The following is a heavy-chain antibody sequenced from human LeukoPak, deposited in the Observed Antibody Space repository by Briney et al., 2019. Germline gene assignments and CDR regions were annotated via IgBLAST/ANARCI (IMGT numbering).Heavy chain of an antibody. Sequence: SETLSLTCTVSGGSISSSSYYWGWIRQPPGKGLEWIGSIYYSGSTYYNPSLKSRVTISVDTSKNQFSLKLSSVTAADTAVYYCARGHGGVDTAMVTWGQGTLVTVSS. CDR2: IYYSGST. J-gene: IGHJ5*02. V-gene: IGHV4-39*07. D-gene: IGHD5-18*01. CDR1: GGSISSSSYY. CDR3: ARGHGGVDTAMVT.